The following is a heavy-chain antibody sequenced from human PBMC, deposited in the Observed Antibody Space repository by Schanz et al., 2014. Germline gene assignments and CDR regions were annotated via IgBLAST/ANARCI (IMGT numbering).Heavy chain of an antibody. CDR2: ISGSGGST. Sequence: VQLLESGGGLVQPGGSLKLSFSASVSTFRNPSFIFFLPAPGKGLAWVSAISGSGGSTYYADSVKGRFTISRDNSNPTLYLQMNSLRADDTAVYYCAKELYSGSHYGWFDPWGQGTLVTVSS. J-gene: IGHJ5*02. CDR3: AKELYSGSHYGWFDP. V-gene: IGHV3-23*01. D-gene: IGHD1-26*01. CDR1: VSTFRNPS.